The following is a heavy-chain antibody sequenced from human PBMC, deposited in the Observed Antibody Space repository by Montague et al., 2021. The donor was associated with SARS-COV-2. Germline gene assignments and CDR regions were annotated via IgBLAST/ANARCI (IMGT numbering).Heavy chain of an antibody. Sequence: SETLSLTCTVSGASISSYSWSWIRQPAGKGLEWIGGIYPSGSTNYNPSLRSRVTMSADTSKNQLSLKVNSVTAADTAVYYCARGYYLGNGDFFDFWGQGTLVTVSS. J-gene: IGHJ4*02. CDR1: GASISSYS. V-gene: IGHV4-4*07. D-gene: IGHD2-21*01. CDR2: IYPSGST. CDR3: ARGYYLGNGDFFDF.